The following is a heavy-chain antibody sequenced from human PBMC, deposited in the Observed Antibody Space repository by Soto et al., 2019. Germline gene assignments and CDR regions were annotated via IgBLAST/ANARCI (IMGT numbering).Heavy chain of an antibody. CDR2: INHSGST. D-gene: IGHD2-15*01. CDR1: GGSFSGYY. V-gene: IGHV4-34*01. CDR3: ARIRGYCSGGSCYGGNAFDI. J-gene: IGHJ3*02. Sequence: SETLSLTCAVYGGSFSGYYWSWIRQPPGKGLEWIGEINHSGSTNYNPSLKSRVTISVDTSKNQFSLKLSSVTAADTAVYYCARIRGYCSGGSCYGGNAFDIWGQGTMVT.